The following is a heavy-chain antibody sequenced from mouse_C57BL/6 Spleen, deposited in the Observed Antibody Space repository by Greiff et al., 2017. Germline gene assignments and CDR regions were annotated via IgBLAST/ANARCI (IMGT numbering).Heavy chain of an antibody. Sequence: EVKLMESGGGLVKPGGSLKLSCAASGFTFSDYGMHWVRQAPEKGLEWVAYISSGSSTIYYADTVKGRFTISRDNAKNTLFLQMTSLRSEDTAMYYCARGGYLGYWGQGTLVTVSA. CDR1: GFTFSDYG. V-gene: IGHV5-17*01. D-gene: IGHD2-3*01. J-gene: IGHJ3*01. CDR2: ISSGSSTI. CDR3: ARGGYLGY.